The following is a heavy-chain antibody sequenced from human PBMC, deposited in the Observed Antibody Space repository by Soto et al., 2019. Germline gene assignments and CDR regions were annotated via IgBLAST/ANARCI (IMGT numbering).Heavy chain of an antibody. J-gene: IGHJ6*02. Sequence: VASVKVSCKASGYTFTSYYMHWVRQAPGQGLEWMGWINPDSGDTKYAQKFQGRVTMTRDTSISTVYMELSRLKSDDTAVYYCARDRGNMVAIFHHYYGMDVWGQVTTVTVSS. V-gene: IGHV1-2*02. D-gene: IGHD3-3*02. CDR3: ARDRGNMVAIFHHYYGMDV. CDR1: GYTFTSYY. CDR2: INPDSGDT.